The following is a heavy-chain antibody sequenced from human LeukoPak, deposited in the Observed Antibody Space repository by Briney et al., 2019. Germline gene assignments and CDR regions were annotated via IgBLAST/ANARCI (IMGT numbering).Heavy chain of an antibody. J-gene: IGHJ4*02. V-gene: IGHV3-23*01. D-gene: IGHD3-22*01. Sequence: GGSLRLSCAAAGFILSNSAMTWVRQAPGKGLQWVSGIDTKGTRTYYADSVKGRFSISRDNSKNTLFLQMNSLRAEDTAVYYCAKDRITMIVVVRALDYWGQGTVVTVSS. CDR2: IDTKGTRT. CDR3: AKDRITMIVVVRALDY. CDR1: GFILSNSA.